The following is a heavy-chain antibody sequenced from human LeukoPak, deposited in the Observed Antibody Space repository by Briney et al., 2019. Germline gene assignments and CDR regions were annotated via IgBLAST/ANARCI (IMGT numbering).Heavy chain of an antibody. CDR1: GFTFSDYN. Sequence: PGGSLRLSCAASGFTFSDYNMRWIRQAPGKGLEWVSAISGSGGSTYYADSVKGRFTISRDNSKNTLYLQMNSLRAEDTAVYYCAKDAEWRGRYYFDYWGQGTLVTVSS. CDR3: AKDAEWRGRYYFDY. V-gene: IGHV3-23*01. CDR2: ISGSGGST. D-gene: IGHD3-10*01. J-gene: IGHJ4*02.